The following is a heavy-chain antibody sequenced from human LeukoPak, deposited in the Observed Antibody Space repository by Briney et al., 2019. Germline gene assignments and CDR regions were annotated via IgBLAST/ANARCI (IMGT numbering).Heavy chain of an antibody. D-gene: IGHD6-19*01. J-gene: IGHJ4*02. V-gene: IGHV3-23*01. CDR3: AKGWPVAGTGGPGRTFDY. CDR2: ISGSGGST. Sequence: GGSLRLSCAASGFTFSSYAMSWVRQAPGKGLEWVSAISGSGGSTYYADSVKGQFTISRDNCKNTLYLQMNSLRAEDTAVYYCAKGWPVAGTGGPGRTFDYWGQGTLVTVST. CDR1: GFTFSSYA.